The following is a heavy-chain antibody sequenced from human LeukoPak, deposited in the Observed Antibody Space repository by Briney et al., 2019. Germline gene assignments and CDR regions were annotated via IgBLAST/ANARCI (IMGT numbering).Heavy chain of an antibody. V-gene: IGHV3-33*01. CDR1: GLTFRSYG. J-gene: IGHJ4*02. CDR2: IWYDGSEK. Sequence: GRSQRLSCAAPGLTFRSYGMHWVRQAAGKGLDWVAVIWYDGSEKYYVDSVKGRFTISRDNSKDTLYLQMNSLRVEDSAVYYCARYGPEKVLDYWGRGTLVAVSS. D-gene: IGHD3-10*01. CDR3: ARYGPEKVLDY.